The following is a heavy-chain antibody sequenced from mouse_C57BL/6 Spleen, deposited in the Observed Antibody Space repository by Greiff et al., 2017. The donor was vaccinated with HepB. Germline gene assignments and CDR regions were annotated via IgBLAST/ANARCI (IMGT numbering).Heavy chain of an antibody. CDR1: GYTFTDYE. Sequence: QVQLQQSGAELVRPGASVTLSCKASGYTFTDYEMHWVKQSPVHGLEWIGAIDPETGGTAYNQKFKGKAILTADKSSSTAYMELRSLTSEDSAVYYGTRLEGKASTMVTTGDDWGQGTTLTVSS. D-gene: IGHD2-2*01. CDR2: IDPETGGT. J-gene: IGHJ2*01. V-gene: IGHV1-15*01. CDR3: TRLEGKASTMVTTGDD.